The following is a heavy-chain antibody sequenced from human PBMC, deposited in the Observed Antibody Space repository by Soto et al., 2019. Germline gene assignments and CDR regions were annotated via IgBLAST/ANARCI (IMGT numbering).Heavy chain of an antibody. CDR1: GFTFSSYG. J-gene: IGHJ4*02. CDR2: IWYDGSNK. Sequence: PGGSLRLSCAASGFTFSSYGMHWVRQAPGKGLEWVAVIWYDGSNKYYADSVKGRFTISRDNSKNTLYLQMNSLRAEDTAVYYCARDGNYYDSSGYGVPLYYFDYWGQGTLVTVSS. V-gene: IGHV3-33*01. CDR3: ARDGNYYDSSGYGVPLYYFDY. D-gene: IGHD3-22*01.